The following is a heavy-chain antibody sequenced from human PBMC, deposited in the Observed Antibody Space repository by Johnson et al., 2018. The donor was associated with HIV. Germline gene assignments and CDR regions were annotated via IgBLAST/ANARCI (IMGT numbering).Heavy chain of an antibody. J-gene: IGHJ3*02. CDR1: GFTFSSYD. CDR2: ISYDGSNK. Sequence: QVQLVESGGGVVQPGRSLRLSCAASGFTFSSYDMHWVRQAPGKGLEWVALISYDGSNKYHADSVKGRFTISRDNSKNTLYLQMNSLRAEYTALYYCAREVRLGYCSGGSCYGDALDIWGQGTMVTVSS. CDR3: AREVRLGYCSGGSCYGDALDI. D-gene: IGHD2-15*01. V-gene: IGHV3-30*03.